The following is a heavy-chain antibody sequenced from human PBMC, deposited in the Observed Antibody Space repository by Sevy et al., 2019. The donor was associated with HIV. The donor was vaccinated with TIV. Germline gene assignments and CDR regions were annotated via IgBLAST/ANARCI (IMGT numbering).Heavy chain of an antibody. V-gene: IGHV3-23*01. CDR1: GFTFSSYA. D-gene: IGHD3-22*01. Sequence: GGSLRLSCAASGFTFSSYAMTWVRQAPGKGLEWVSTISGSGGNTYYADSVKGRFTISRDNSKNTLYLQMNSLRAEDTAVYYCAKDKRSYYDSSGYYLYYFDYWGQGTLVTVSS. J-gene: IGHJ4*02. CDR3: AKDKRSYYDSSGYYLYYFDY. CDR2: ISGSGGNT.